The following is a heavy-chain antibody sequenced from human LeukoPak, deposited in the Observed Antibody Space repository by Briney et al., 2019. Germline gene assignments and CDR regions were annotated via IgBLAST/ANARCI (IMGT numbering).Heavy chain of an antibody. CDR3: ARGVGLTQGGTFDY. D-gene: IGHD1-1*01. V-gene: IGHV4-38-2*02. J-gene: IGHJ4*02. Sequence: PSETLSLTCTVSGYSISSGFYWGWIRQPPGKGLEWIGSIYHSGSTHYNSSLKSRVTISVDTSKNQLSLKLSSVTAADTAVYYCARGVGLTQGGTFDYWGQGTLVTVSS. CDR2: IYHSGST. CDR1: GYSISSGFY.